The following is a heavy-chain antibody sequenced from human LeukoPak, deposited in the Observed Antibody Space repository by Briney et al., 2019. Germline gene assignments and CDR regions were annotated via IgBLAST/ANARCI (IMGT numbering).Heavy chain of an antibody. D-gene: IGHD3-10*01. CDR2: ISSSGRTI. J-gene: IGHJ4*02. CDR3: ARTKSENAYGQHHGLDN. V-gene: IGHV3-11*01. Sequence: GGFLRLSCAASGITFSDHYMNWIRQAPGKGLEWVSYISSSGRTIDYADSVKGRFTISRDNAKKSLYLQMNSLRTEDTAVYYCARTKSENAYGQHHGLDNWGQGILVTVSS. CDR1: GITFSDHY.